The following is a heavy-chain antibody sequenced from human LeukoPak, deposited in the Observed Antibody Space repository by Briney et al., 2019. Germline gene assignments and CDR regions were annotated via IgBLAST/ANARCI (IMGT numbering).Heavy chain of an antibody. V-gene: IGHV1-18*01. Sequence: ASVKVSCKASGYTFTSYGISWVRKAHGQGLERMGWINAYNGNTNYAQKLQGRVTMTTDTSTSTAYMELRSLRSDDTAVYYCARLRITMIVVVTGPFDAFDIWGQGTMVTVSS. CDR3: ARLRITMIVVVTGPFDAFDI. CDR2: INAYNGNT. D-gene: IGHD3-22*01. CDR1: GYTFTSYG. J-gene: IGHJ3*02.